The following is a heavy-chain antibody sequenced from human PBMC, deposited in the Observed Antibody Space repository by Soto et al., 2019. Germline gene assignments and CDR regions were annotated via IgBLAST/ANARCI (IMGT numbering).Heavy chain of an antibody. J-gene: IGHJ6*02. V-gene: IGHV3-48*03. Sequence: TGGSLRLSCAASGFTFSSYEMNWVRQAPGEGLEWVSYISSSGSTIYYADSVKGRFTISRDNAKNSLYLQMNSLRAEDTAVYYCARDGSIMITFGGVIVTPNYYYYGMDVWGQGTTVTVSS. D-gene: IGHD3-16*02. CDR3: ARDGSIMITFGGVIVTPNYYYYGMDV. CDR2: ISSSGSTI. CDR1: GFTFSSYE.